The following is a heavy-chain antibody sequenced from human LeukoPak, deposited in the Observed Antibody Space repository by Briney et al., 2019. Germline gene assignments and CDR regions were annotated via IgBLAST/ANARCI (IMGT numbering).Heavy chain of an antibody. CDR1: GFTVSSNY. J-gene: IGHJ6*02. CDR3: ARAPIRYFDWLVYYYGMDV. CDR2: IYSGGST. V-gene: IGHV3-66*01. Sequence: GGSLRPSCAASGFTVSSNYMSWGRQPPGKGLGWVSVIYSGGSTYYADSVKGRFTISRDNSKNTLYLQMNSLRAEDTAVYYCARAPIRYFDWLVYYYGMDVWGQGTTVTVSS. D-gene: IGHD3-9*01.